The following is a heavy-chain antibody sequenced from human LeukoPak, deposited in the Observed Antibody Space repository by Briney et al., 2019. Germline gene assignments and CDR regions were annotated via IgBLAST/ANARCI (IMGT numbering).Heavy chain of an antibody. Sequence: PSETLSLTCAVSDGSISSGGYSWSWIRQPPGKGLEWIGYIYHSGSTYYNPSLKSRVTISVDRSKNQFSLKLSSVTAADTAVYYCARSVDYYYGMDVWGQGTTVTVSS. CDR2: IYHSGST. J-gene: IGHJ6*02. CDR1: DGSISSGGYS. CDR3: ARSVDYYYGMDV. V-gene: IGHV4-30-2*01.